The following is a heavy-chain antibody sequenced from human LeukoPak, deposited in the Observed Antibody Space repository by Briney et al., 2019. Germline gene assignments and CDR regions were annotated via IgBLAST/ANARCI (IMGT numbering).Heavy chain of an antibody. D-gene: IGHD3-3*01. J-gene: IGHJ4*02. CDR2: INHSGST. Sequence: PSETLSLTCAVYGGPFSGYYWSWIRQPPGKGLEWIGEINHSGSTNYNPSLKSRVTISVDTSKNQFSLKLSSVTAADTAVYYCARNKDDFWSGYLTQYYFDYWGQGTLVTVSS. V-gene: IGHV4-34*01. CDR3: ARNKDDFWSGYLTQYYFDY. CDR1: GGPFSGYY.